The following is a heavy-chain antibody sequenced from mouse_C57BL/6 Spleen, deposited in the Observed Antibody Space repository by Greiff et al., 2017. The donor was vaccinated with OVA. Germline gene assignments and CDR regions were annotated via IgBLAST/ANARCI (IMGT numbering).Heavy chain of an antibody. CDR2: IDPEDGET. J-gene: IGHJ4*01. CDR1: GFNIKDYY. V-gene: IGHV14-2*01. Sequence: EVQGVESGAELVKPGASVKLSCTASGFNIKDYYMHWVKQRTEQGLEWIGRIDPEDGETKYAPKFQGKATITADTSSNTAYLQLSSLTSEDTAVYYCARGSSGVYYAMDYWGQGTSVTVSS. CDR3: ARGSSGVYYAMDY. D-gene: IGHD3-2*02.